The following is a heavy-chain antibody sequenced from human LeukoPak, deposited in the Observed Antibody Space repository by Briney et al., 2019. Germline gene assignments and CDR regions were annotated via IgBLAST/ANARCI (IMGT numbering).Heavy chain of an antibody. CDR1: GFTVSSNY. CDR2: IYSGGST. V-gene: IGHV3-66*01. Sequence: GGSLRLSCAASGFTVSSNYMSWVRQAPGKGLEWVSVIYSGGSTYYADSVKGRFTISRDNSKNTLYLQMNSLRAEDTAVYYCARGWYYDSSGYSPDYWGQGTLVTVSS. J-gene: IGHJ4*02. CDR3: ARGWYYDSSGYSPDY. D-gene: IGHD3-22*01.